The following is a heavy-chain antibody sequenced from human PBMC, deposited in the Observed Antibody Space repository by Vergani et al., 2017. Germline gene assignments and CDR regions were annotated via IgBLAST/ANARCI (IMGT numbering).Heavy chain of an antibody. CDR1: GFTFSSYA. Sequence: EVQLVESGGGLVQPGGSLRLSCAASGFTFSSYAMSWVRQAPGKGLEWMGIIYPGDSDTRYSPSFQGQVTISADKSSSTAYLQWSSLKASDTAMYYCARRGSSSVGWFDPWGQGTLVTVSS. J-gene: IGHJ5*02. V-gene: IGHV5-51*01. D-gene: IGHD6-6*01. CDR3: ARRGSSSVGWFDP. CDR2: IYPGDSDT.